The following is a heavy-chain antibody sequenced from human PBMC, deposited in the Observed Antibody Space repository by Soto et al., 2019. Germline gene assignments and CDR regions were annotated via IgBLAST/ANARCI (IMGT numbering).Heavy chain of an antibody. V-gene: IGHV3-33*01. Sequence: QVQLVESGGGVVQPGRSLRLSCAASGFTFSSYGMHWVRQAPGKGLEWVAVIWYGGSNKYYADSVKGRFTISRDNSKNTLYLQMNSLRAEDTAVYYCARGSGTMIVDSYWGQGTLVTVSS. D-gene: IGHD3-22*01. CDR3: ARGSGTMIVDSY. CDR2: IWYGGSNK. CDR1: GFTFSSYG. J-gene: IGHJ4*02.